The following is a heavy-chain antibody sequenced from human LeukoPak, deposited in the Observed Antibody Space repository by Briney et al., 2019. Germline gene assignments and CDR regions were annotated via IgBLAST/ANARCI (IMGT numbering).Heavy chain of an antibody. Sequence: ASVKVSCKASGYTFTSYYMHWVRQAPGQGLEWMGIINPSGGSTSYAQKFQGRVTMTRDTSTSTVYMELSSLRSGDTAVYYCAFTYYYDSSGYYVPHSLGYWGQGTLVTVSS. D-gene: IGHD3-22*01. CDR1: GYTFTSYY. CDR3: AFTYYYDSSGYYVPHSLGY. V-gene: IGHV1-46*01. J-gene: IGHJ4*02. CDR2: INPSGGST.